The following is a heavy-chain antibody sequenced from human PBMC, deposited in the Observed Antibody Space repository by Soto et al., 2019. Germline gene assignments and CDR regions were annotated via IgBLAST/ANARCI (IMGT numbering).Heavy chain of an antibody. Sequence: QVALQQWGAGLLKPSQTLSLTCGVSSGSFDEYFWTWIRLTPGQGLEWIGEVHHSGTSYYNPSLKSRLAVSVDTSKSQVSLTLTSVTAADTGVYYCARRKDSSRYFYGMDVWGQGTTVVVS. J-gene: IGHJ6*02. CDR1: SGSFDEYF. CDR3: ARRKDSSRYFYGMDV. CDR2: VHHSGTS. D-gene: IGHD6-13*01. V-gene: IGHV4-34*02.